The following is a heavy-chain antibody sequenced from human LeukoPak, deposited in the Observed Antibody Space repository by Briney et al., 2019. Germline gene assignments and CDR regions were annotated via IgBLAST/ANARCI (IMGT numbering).Heavy chain of an antibody. J-gene: IGHJ4*02. CDR2: INHSGST. CDR3: ARGWPGYDFWSGYYTGFDY. Sequence: PSETLSLTCAVYGGSFSGHYWSWIRQPPGKGLEWIGEINHSGSTNYNPSLKSRVTISVDTSKNQFSLKLSSVTVADTAVYYCARGWPGYDFWSGYYTGFDYWGQRTLVTVSS. CDR1: GGSFSGHY. V-gene: IGHV4-34*01. D-gene: IGHD3-3*01.